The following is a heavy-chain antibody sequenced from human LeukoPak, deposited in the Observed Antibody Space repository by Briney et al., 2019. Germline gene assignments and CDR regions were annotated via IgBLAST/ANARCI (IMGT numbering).Heavy chain of an antibody. J-gene: IGHJ4*02. CDR3: ARAFLYDSSGYTPGFDY. D-gene: IGHD3-22*01. Sequence: ASVKVSCKASGYTFTGYYMHWVRQAPGQGLEWMGWINPNSGGTNYAQKFQGRVTITADESTSTAYMELSSLRSEDTAVYYCARAFLYDSSGYTPGFDYWGQGTLVTVSS. V-gene: IGHV1-2*02. CDR2: INPNSGGT. CDR1: GYTFTGYY.